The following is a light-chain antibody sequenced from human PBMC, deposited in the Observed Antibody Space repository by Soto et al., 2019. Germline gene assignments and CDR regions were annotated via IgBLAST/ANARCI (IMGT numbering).Light chain of an antibody. V-gene: IGKV1-5*01. Sequence: DIPLTQSPSTLSASVGDRVTITCRASQSMDRWLAWYQQKPGKAPDLLLHDASRLESVVPSRFNRSGSGTEFTLTINSLQPDDCATYYCQHYNHYYSFGLGTKLEVK. CDR2: DAS. CDR1: QSMDRW. CDR3: QHYNHYYS. J-gene: IGKJ2*03.